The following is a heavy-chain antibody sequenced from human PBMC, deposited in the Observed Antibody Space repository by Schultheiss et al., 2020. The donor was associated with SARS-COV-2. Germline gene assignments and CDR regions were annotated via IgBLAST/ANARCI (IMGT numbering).Heavy chain of an antibody. D-gene: IGHD3-16*01. Sequence: SETLSLTCSVSGGSISGYYWSWIRQSPGKGLEWIGYVSDSGNTNYNPSLQSRVTISVDTSKNQFSLKLSSVTAADTAVYYCASPSSAGGLTWGQGTLVTVSS. J-gene: IGHJ5*02. CDR1: GGSISGYY. CDR2: VSDSGNT. CDR3: ASPSSAGGLT. V-gene: IGHV4-59*01.